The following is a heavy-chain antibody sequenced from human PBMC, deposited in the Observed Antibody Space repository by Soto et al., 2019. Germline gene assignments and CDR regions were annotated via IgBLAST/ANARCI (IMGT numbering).Heavy chain of an antibody. V-gene: IGHV3-15*01. J-gene: IGHJ3*02. Sequence: EVQLVESGGGLVKPGGSLRLSYAASGFTFSNAWMSWVRQAPGKGLEWVGRIKSKTDGGTTDYAAPVKGRFTISRDDSKNTLYLQKNSLKTEDTAVYYCTTDPDIEVVPAAEYDAFDIWGQGTMVTVSS. D-gene: IGHD2-2*01. CDR3: TTDPDIEVVPAAEYDAFDI. CDR2: IKSKTDGGTT. CDR1: GFTFSNAW.